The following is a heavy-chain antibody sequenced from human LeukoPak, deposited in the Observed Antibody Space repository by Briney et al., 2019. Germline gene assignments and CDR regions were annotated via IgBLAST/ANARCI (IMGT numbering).Heavy chain of an antibody. V-gene: IGHV3-23*01. J-gene: IGHJ4*02. Sequence: GGSLRLSCAASGFTFSSYGMSWVRQAPGKGLEWVSAISGSGGSTYYADSVKGRFTISRDNSKNTLYLQMNSLRAEDTAVYYCAKVTGVRGAFDYWGQGTLVTVSS. CDR1: GFTFSSYG. CDR2: ISGSGGST. CDR3: AKVTGVRGAFDY. D-gene: IGHD3-10*01.